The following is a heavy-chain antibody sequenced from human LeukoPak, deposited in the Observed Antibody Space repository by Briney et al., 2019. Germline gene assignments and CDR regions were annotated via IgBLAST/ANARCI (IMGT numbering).Heavy chain of an antibody. Sequence: PSETLSLTCAVYGGSFSGYYWSWIRQPPGKGLEWIGEINHNGSTNYNPSLKSRVTISVATSKNQFSLKLSSVTAADTAVYYCARERRGGPSNYYGSGMNWFDPWGQGTLVTVSS. CDR2: INHNGST. CDR3: ARERRGGPSNYYGSGMNWFDP. CDR1: GGSFSGYY. J-gene: IGHJ5*02. D-gene: IGHD3-10*01. V-gene: IGHV4-34*01.